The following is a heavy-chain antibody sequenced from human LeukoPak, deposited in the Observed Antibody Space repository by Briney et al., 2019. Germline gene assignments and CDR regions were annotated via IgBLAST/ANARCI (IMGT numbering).Heavy chain of an antibody. CDR3: ARSAVYGSGNYYFDY. D-gene: IGHD3-10*01. J-gene: IGHJ4*02. CDR1: GGSISSSSYY. Sequence: SSETLSLTCIVSGGSISSSSYYWGWIRQPPGKGLEWIGTIYYSGSTYYNPSLKSRVTISVDTSKNQFSLKLSSATAADTAVYSCARSAVYGSGNYYFDYWGQGTLVTVSS. CDR2: IYYSGST. V-gene: IGHV4-39*01.